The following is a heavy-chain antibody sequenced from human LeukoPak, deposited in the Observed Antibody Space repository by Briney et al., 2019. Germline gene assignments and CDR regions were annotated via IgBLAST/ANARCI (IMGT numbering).Heavy chain of an antibody. CDR1: GFTFSSYA. J-gene: IGHJ4*02. CDR3: AKDGYYDSSGYTDY. D-gene: IGHD3-22*01. V-gene: IGHV3-23*01. Sequence: GGSLRLSCAASGFTFSSYAMSWVRQAPGKGLEWVSAISGSGGSTYYADSVKGRFPISRDNSKNTLYLQMNSLRAEDTAVYYCAKDGYYDSSGYTDYWGQGTLVTVSS. CDR2: ISGSGGST.